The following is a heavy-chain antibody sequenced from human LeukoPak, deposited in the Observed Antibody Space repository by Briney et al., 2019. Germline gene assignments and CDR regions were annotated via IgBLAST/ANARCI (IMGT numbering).Heavy chain of an antibody. CDR2: IYYSGST. D-gene: IGHD5-12*01. V-gene: IGHV4-39*07. Sequence: PSETLSLTCTVSGGSISSSSYYWGWIRQPPGKGLEWIGSIYYSGSTYYNPSLKSRVTISVDTSKNQFSLKLSSVTAADTAVYYCARLQVATFADYWGQGTLVTVSS. CDR1: GGSISSSSYY. J-gene: IGHJ4*02. CDR3: ARLQVATFADY.